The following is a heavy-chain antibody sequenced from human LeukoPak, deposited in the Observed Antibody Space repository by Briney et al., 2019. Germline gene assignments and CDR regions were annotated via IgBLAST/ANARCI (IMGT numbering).Heavy chain of an antibody. J-gene: IGHJ4*02. Sequence: GASVKVTCKASGDTFSSYAISWVRQAPGQGLEWMGGIIPIFGTANCAQKFQGRVTITADESTSTAYMELSSLRSEDTAVYYCARFQLYDSSGYYYFDYWGQGTLVTVSS. D-gene: IGHD3-22*01. CDR3: ARFQLYDSSGYYYFDY. V-gene: IGHV1-69*13. CDR2: IIPIFGTA. CDR1: GDTFSSYA.